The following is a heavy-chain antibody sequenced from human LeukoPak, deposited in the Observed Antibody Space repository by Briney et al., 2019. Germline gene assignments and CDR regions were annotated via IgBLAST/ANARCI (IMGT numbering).Heavy chain of an antibody. J-gene: IGHJ4*02. CDR1: GFTFSSYG. D-gene: IGHD6-13*01. V-gene: IGHV3-30*18. CDR3: AKEAYSSSWYQPYFDY. CDR2: ISYDGSNK. Sequence: PGRSLRLSCAASGFTFSSYGMPWVRQAPGKGLEWVAVISYDGSNKYYADSVKGRFTISRDNSKNTLYLQMNSLRAEDTAVYYCAKEAYSSSWYQPYFDYWGQGTLVTVSS.